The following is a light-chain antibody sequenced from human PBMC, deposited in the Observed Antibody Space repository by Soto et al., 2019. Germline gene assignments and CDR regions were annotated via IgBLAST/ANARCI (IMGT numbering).Light chain of an antibody. Sequence: DIVMTQSPDSLAVSLGERATINCKSSQSVLYSSNNKNNLAWYQQKPGQPPKLLIYWASSRESGVPVRFSGSGSGTGFTLAISSLQAEDVAIYYCQQYYSTPWTFGQGTKVEIK. CDR1: QSVLYSSNNKNN. CDR2: WAS. J-gene: IGKJ1*01. V-gene: IGKV4-1*01. CDR3: QQYYSTPWT.